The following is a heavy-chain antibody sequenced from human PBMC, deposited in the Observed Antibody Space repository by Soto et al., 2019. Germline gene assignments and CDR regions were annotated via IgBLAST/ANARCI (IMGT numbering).Heavy chain of an antibody. V-gene: IGHV5-10-1*01. CDR2: IDPSDSYT. CDR3: ASDPGIPYNWFDP. Sequence: PGESLKISCKGSGYSFTSYWISWVRQMPGKGLEWMGRIDPSDSYTNYSPSFQGHVTISADKSISTAYLQWSSLKASDTAMYYCASDPGIPYNWFDPWGQGTLVTVSS. J-gene: IGHJ5*02. CDR1: GYSFTSYW.